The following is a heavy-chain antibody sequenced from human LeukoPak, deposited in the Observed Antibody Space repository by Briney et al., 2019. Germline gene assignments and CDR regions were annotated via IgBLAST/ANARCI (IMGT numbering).Heavy chain of an antibody. CDR3: ASAPPRIVGATWFDP. CDR2: IIPILGIA. D-gene: IGHD1-26*01. CDR1: GGTFSSYA. J-gene: IGHJ5*02. V-gene: IGHV1-69*04. Sequence: SVKVSCKASGGTFSSYAISWVRHAPGQGLEWMGRIIPILGIANYAQKFQGRVTITADKSTSTAYMELSSLRSEDTAVYYCASAPPRIVGATWFDPWGQGTLVTVSS.